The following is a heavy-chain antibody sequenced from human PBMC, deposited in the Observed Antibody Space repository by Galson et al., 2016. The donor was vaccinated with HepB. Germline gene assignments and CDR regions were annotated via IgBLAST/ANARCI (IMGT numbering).Heavy chain of an antibody. CDR3: ARFGGSLGMDV. Sequence: SLRLSCAASGFTFSNYGMRWVRQAPGKGLEWVSGIRGSGGNTYYADSVKGRFTISRDNSKNTLYLQMNSLTAEDTAVYYCARFGGSLGMDVWGQGTTVTVAS. J-gene: IGHJ6*02. CDR2: IRGSGGNT. CDR1: GFTFSNYG. V-gene: IGHV3-23*01. D-gene: IGHD2-15*01.